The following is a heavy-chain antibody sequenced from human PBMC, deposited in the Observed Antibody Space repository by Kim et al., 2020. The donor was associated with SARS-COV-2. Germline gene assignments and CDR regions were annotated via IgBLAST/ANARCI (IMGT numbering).Heavy chain of an antibody. CDR2: ISYDGSNK. J-gene: IGHJ4*02. Sequence: GGSLRLSCAASGFTFSSYGMHWVRQAPGKGLEWVAVISYDGSNKYYADSVKGRFTISRDNSKNTLSLQMKSLRVEDTAVYYCAKVMYSSSWYPPFDYWGQGTLVTVSS. D-gene: IGHD6-13*01. V-gene: IGHV3-30*18. CDR1: GFTFSSYG. CDR3: AKVMYSSSWYPPFDY.